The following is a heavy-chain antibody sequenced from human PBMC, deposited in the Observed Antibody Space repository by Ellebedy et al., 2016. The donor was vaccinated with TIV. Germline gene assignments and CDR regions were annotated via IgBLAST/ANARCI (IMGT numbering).Heavy chain of an antibody. CDR1: GFTFSIFA. CDR2: ISASGEST. J-gene: IGHJ4*02. V-gene: IGHV3-23*01. Sequence: GESLKISCAASGFTFSIFAMSWVRQAPGKGLEWVSTISASGESTYYAGSVTGRFTISRDHAKNTLYLQMNSLRAEDTAVYYCAKRDSSGYYYARLFDYWGQGTLVTVSS. CDR3: AKRDSSGYYYARLFDY. D-gene: IGHD3-22*01.